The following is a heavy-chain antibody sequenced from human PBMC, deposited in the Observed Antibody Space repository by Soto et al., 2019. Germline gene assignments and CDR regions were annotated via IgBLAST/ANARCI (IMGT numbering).Heavy chain of an antibody. V-gene: IGHV3-23*01. CDR1: GFTFSSYA. CDR2: IGSSGAGT. J-gene: IGHJ4*02. CDR3: ALRKTGSYFDY. Sequence: GGSLRLSXAASGFTFSSYAMSWVRQAPGKGLEWVSGIGSSGAGTYYADFVKGRFIISRDNSKNTLHLQMNTLRAEDTAVYYCALRKTGSYFDYWGQGTLVTVSS. D-gene: IGHD1-26*01.